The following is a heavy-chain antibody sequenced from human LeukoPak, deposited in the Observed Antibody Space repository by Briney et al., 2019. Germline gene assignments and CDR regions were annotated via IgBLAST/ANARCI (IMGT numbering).Heavy chain of an antibody. CDR2: IRSKAYGGTT. V-gene: IGHV3-49*04. D-gene: IGHD2-8*01. J-gene: IGHJ6*03. CDR1: GFTFGDYA. Sequence: GGSLRLSCTASGFTFGDYAMSWVRQAPGKGLEWVGFIRSKAYGGTTEYAASVKGRFTISRDDSKSIAYLQMNSLRAEDTAVYYCARVPDIELNYYYMDVWGKGTTVTVSS. CDR3: ARVPDIELNYYYMDV.